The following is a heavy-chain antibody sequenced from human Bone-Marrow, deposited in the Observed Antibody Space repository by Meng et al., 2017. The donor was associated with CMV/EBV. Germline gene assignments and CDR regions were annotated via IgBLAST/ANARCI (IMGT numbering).Heavy chain of an antibody. CDR2: IYWDDDK. D-gene: IGHD4-17*01. Sequence: QITLKGSGPTLVNPPQTLPLPCSFSGFSLSTGGVGVGWRRQPAGKALEWLALIYWDDDKRYSPSLKSRLTITKDTSKNQVVLTMTNMDPVDTATYYCAHSYGDYAGDYWGQGTLVTVSS. CDR1: GFSLSTGGVG. V-gene: IGHV2-5*02. CDR3: AHSYGDYAGDY. J-gene: IGHJ4*02.